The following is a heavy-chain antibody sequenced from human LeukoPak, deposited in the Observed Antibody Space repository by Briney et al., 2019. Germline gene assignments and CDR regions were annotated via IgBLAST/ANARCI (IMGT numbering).Heavy chain of an antibody. CDR2: ISGSGGST. Sequence: GSLRLSCAASGFTFSSYAMSWVRQAPGKGLEWVSAISGSGGSTYYADSVKGRFTISRDNSKNTLYLQMNSLRAEDTAVYYCAKDPGSLWFGDHFDYWGQGTLVTVSS. D-gene: IGHD3-10*01. J-gene: IGHJ4*02. CDR1: GFTFSSYA. CDR3: AKDPGSLWFGDHFDY. V-gene: IGHV3-23*01.